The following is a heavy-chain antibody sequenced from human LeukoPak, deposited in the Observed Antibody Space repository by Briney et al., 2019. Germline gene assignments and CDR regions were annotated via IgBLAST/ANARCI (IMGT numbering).Heavy chain of an antibody. CDR1: GFSLSTSGVG. CDR2: IDWDDDK. CDR3: ARIGLYYDSSGGFDY. J-gene: IGHJ4*02. D-gene: IGHD3-22*01. Sequence: ESGPTLVKPTQTLTLTCTFSGFSLSTSGVGVGWIRQPPGKALEWLARIDWDDDKYYSTSLKTRLTISKDTSKNQVVLTMTNMDPVDTATYYCARIGLYYDSSGGFDYWGQGTLVTVSS. V-gene: IGHV2-70*11.